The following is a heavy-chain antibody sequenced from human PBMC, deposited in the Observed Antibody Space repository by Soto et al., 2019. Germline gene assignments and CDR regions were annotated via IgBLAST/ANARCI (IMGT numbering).Heavy chain of an antibody. CDR3: ARGGVTMIVVVITGPLDY. V-gene: IGHV1-46*01. Sequence: ASVKVSCKASGYTFTSYYMHWVRQAPGQGLEWMGIINPSGGSTSYAQKFQGRVTMTRDTSTSTVYMELSSLRSEDTAVYYCARGGVTMIVVVITGPLDYWGQGTLVTVSS. J-gene: IGHJ4*02. D-gene: IGHD3-22*01. CDR1: GYTFTSYY. CDR2: INPSGGST.